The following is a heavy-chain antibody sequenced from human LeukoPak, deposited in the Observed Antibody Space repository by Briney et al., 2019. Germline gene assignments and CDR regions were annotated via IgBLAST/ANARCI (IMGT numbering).Heavy chain of an antibody. CDR2: MNPNSGNT. CDR3: ARGTYYDILTGYYGVDY. Sequence: GASVKVSRKASGYTFTSYDINWVRQATGQGLEWMGWMNPNSGNTGYAQKFQGRVTMTRNTSISTAYMELSSLRSEDTAVYYCARGTYYDILTGYYGVDYWGQGTLVTVSS. V-gene: IGHV1-8*01. J-gene: IGHJ4*02. D-gene: IGHD3-9*01. CDR1: GYTFTSYD.